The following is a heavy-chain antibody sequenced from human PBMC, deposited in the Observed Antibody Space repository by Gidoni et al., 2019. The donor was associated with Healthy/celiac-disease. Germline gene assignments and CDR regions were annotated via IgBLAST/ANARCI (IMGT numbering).Heavy chain of an antibody. CDR3: ACITMIVVDY. CDR2: IYYSGST. Sequence: QLQLQESGPGLVKPSETLSLTGTVSGGSISSSSYYWGWIRQPPGKGLEWIGRIYYSGSTYYNPSLKSRVTISVDTSKNQFSLKLSSVTAADTAVYYCACITMIVVDYWGQGTLVTVSS. CDR1: GGSISSSSYY. D-gene: IGHD3-22*01. J-gene: IGHJ4*02. V-gene: IGHV4-39*01.